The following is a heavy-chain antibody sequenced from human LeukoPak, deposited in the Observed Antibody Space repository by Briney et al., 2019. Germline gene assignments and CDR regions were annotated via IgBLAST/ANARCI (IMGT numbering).Heavy chain of an antibody. CDR1: GGSISSSNW. J-gene: IGHJ4*02. D-gene: IGHD3-10*01. V-gene: IGHV4-4*02. CDR2: IYHSGST. Sequence: SGTLSLTCAVSGGSISSSNWWSWVRQPPGKGLEWIGEIYHSGSTNYNPSLKSRVTISVDKSKNQFSLKLSSVTAADTAVHYCASHYGSGSYPLGYWGQGTLVTVSS. CDR3: ASHYGSGSYPLGY.